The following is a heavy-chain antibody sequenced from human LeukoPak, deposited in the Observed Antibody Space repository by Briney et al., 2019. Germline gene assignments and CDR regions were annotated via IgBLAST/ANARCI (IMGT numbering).Heavy chain of an antibody. CDR1: GFTSSTYW. Sequence: PGGSLRLSCAASGFTSSTYWMSCVRQAPGKGLEWVASIKQDGSETYYVDSVKGRFTLSRDNAKNSLYLQMNSLRADDTAVCYCARDRDTRWDFDLWGRGTLVTVSS. D-gene: IGHD2-15*01. CDR2: IKQDGSET. CDR3: ARDRDTRWDFDL. V-gene: IGHV3-7*01. J-gene: IGHJ2*01.